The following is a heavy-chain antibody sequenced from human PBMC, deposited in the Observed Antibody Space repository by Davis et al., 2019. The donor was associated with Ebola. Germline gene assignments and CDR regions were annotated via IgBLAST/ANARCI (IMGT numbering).Heavy chain of an antibody. D-gene: IGHD2-15*01. CDR1: VITFSSYA. CDR3: AREDINLGAFDI. V-gene: IGHV3-23*01. CDR2: ISGSGGTT. J-gene: IGHJ3*02. Sequence: GGSLRLSCADSVITFSSYAMTWVRQAPGKGLEWVSAISGSGGTTYYAGSVKGRFTVSRDNSKKTMYLQMNSLRAEDTAVYYCAREDINLGAFDIWGQGTMVTVSS.